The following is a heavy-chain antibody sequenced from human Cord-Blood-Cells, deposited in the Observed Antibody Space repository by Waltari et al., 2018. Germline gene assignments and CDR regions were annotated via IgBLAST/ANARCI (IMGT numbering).Heavy chain of an antibody. Sequence: QVQLVQSGAEVKKPGASVKVSCKASGYTFTGYYMHWVRQAPGQGLEWMGWINPNSGGTNYAQKFQGRVTMTRDTSIRTAYMELSRLRSDATAVYYCARVGVESGDPDAVDIWGQGTMVTVSS. CDR3: ARVGVESGDPDAVDI. D-gene: IGHD7-27*01. J-gene: IGHJ3*02. V-gene: IGHV1-2*02. CDR1: GYTFTGYY. CDR2: INPNSGGT.